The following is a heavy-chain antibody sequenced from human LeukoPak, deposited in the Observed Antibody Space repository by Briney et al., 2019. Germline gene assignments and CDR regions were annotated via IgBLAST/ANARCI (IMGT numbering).Heavy chain of an antibody. Sequence: SEILSLTCAVYGGSFSGYYWSWIRQPPGKGLEWIGEINHSGSTNYNPSLKSRVTISVDTSKNQFSLKLSSVTAADTAVYYCARDQWLPRYWGQGTLVTVSS. J-gene: IGHJ4*02. CDR2: INHSGST. D-gene: IGHD6-19*01. CDR3: ARDQWLPRY. CDR1: GGSFSGYY. V-gene: IGHV4-34*01.